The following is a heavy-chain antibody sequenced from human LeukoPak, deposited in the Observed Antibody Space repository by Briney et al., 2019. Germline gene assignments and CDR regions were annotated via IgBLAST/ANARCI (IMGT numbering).Heavy chain of an antibody. CDR1: GYTLTELS. D-gene: IGHD3-22*01. CDR3: ATNPHYYDSSGYSS. J-gene: IGHJ4*02. CDR2: FDPEDGET. Sequence: ASVKVSCKVSGYTLTELSVRWVRQAPGKGLEWMGGFDPEDGETIYAQKFQGRVTMTEDTSTDTAYMELSSLRSEDTAVYYCATNPHYYDSSGYSSWGQGTLVTVSS. V-gene: IGHV1-24*01.